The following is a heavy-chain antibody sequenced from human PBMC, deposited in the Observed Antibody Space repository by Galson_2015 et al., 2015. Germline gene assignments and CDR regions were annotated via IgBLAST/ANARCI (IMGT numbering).Heavy chain of an antibody. CDR1: GFTFSSYA. CDR2: VRHSGANT. J-gene: IGHJ4*02. Sequence: SLRLSCAASGFTFSSYAMSWVRQAPGKGLEWVSGVRHSGANTYYADSVRGRFTISRDDSKNTLYLQMNRLRAEDTAVYYCAKVPLPIMKIFGGHDEWGQGILVTVSS. CDR3: AKVPLPIMKIFGGHDE. V-gene: IGHV3-23*01. D-gene: IGHD3-16*01.